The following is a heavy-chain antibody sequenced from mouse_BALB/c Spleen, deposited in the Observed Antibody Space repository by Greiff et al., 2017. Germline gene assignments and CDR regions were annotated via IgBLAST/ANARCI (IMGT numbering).Heavy chain of an antibody. Sequence: EVQLQQSGAELVKPGASVKLSCTASGFNIKDTYMHWVKQRPEQGLEWIGRIDPANGNTKYDPKFQGKATITADTSSNTAYLQLSSLTSEDTAVYYCARSGYGNLYAMDYWGQGTSVTVSS. D-gene: IGHD2-10*02. CDR1: GFNIKDTY. CDR2: IDPANGNT. CDR3: ARSGYGNLYAMDY. V-gene: IGHV14-3*02. J-gene: IGHJ4*01.